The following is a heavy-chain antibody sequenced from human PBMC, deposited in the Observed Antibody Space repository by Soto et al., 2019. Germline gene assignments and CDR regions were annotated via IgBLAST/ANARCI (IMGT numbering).Heavy chain of an antibody. CDR2: MNPNSGNT. CDR3: ARGDDFDYYYGVDV. V-gene: IGHV1-8*01. Sequence: QVQLVQSGAEVKKPGASVKVSCKASGYTFTSYDINWVRQATGQGLEWMGWMNPNSGNTGYAQKFQGRVTTTADKSTNTAYMELSSLTSEDTAVYYCARGDDFDYYYGVDVWGQGTTVTVSS. J-gene: IGHJ6*02. CDR1: GYTFTSYD. D-gene: IGHD3-16*01.